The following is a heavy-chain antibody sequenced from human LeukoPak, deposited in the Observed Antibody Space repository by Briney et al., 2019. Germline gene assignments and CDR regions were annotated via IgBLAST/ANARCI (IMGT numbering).Heavy chain of an antibody. D-gene: IGHD6-19*01. CDR1: GGSISSYY. V-gene: IGHV4-59*01. J-gene: IGHJ4*02. CDR2: IYYSGST. Sequence: SETLSLTCTVSGGSISSYYWSWIRQPPGKGLEWIGYIYYSGSTNYNPSLKSRVTISVDTSKNQFSLKLISVTAADTAVYYCARVAVAGTETIDYWGQGTLVTVSS. CDR3: ARVAVAGTETIDY.